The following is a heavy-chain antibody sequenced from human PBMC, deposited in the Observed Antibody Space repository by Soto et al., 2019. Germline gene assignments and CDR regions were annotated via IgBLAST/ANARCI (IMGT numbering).Heavy chain of an antibody. CDR1: VGSISSYY. Sequence: SETLSLTCTFSVGSISSYYWSCIRQPPGKGLEWIGYIYYSGSTNYNPSLKSRVTISVDTSKNQFSLKLSSVTAADTAVYYCARVNWNYGGGFEYWGEGTLVTVSS. J-gene: IGHJ4*02. CDR2: IYYSGST. D-gene: IGHD1-7*01. CDR3: ARVNWNYGGGFEY. V-gene: IGHV4-59*01.